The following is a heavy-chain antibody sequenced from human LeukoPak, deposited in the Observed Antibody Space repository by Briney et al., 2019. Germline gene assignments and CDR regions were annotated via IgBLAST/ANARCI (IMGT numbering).Heavy chain of an antibody. CDR1: GFTFSSYA. V-gene: IGHV3-23*01. CDR2: ISGSGGTT. J-gene: IGHJ4*02. D-gene: IGHD6-19*01. Sequence: GGSLRLSCAVSGFTFSSYAMSWVRQAPGKGLGWVSTISGSGGTTYYAASVKGQFTISRDNSKNTLYLQMNSLRAEDTAVYYCAKPVAGTGYFDYWGQGTLVTVSS. CDR3: AKPVAGTGYFDY.